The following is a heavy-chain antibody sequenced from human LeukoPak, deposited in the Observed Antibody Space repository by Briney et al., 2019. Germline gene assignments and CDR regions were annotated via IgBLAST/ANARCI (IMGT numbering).Heavy chain of an antibody. CDR3: ARSSGMLVRGVIRDNWFDP. V-gene: IGHV1-69*04. CDR1: GGTFSSYA. CDR2: IIPILGIA. Sequence: AAVKVPCKAPGGTFSSYAISWVRQAPGQGLEWLGRIIPILGIANYAQKFQGRDTITADKSTSTAYMELSSLRSEDTAVYYCARSSGMLVRGVIRDNWFDPWGQGTLVTVSS. D-gene: IGHD3-10*01. J-gene: IGHJ5*02.